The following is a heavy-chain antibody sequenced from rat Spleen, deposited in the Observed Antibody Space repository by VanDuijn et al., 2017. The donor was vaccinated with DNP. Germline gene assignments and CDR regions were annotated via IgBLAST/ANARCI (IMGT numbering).Heavy chain of an antibody. J-gene: IGHJ2*01. CDR2: VTNAGST. CDR3: ARSGAVAFDY. CDR1: GFSITNNFK. Sequence: EVLLQESGPGLVKPSQSLSLTCSVSGFSITNNFKWSWIRKFPGNKLEWMGYVTNAGSTHYNPSLRSRISITTDTSKNQFFLQVNSVTTEDTATYYCARSGAVAFDYWGQGVMVTVSS. D-gene: IGHD1-3*01. V-gene: IGHV3-3*01.